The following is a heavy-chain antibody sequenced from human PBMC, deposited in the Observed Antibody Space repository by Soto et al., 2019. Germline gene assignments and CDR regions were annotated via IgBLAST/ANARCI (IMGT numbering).Heavy chain of an antibody. CDR3: ASLDYGDYFGSDY. CDR1: GGSISSSNW. Sequence: QVQLQESDPGLVKPSGTLSLTCAVSGGSISSSNWWSWVRQPPGKGLEWIGEIYHSGSTNYNPSLKSRVTILVEKSKNQCSRKLSSVTAADTAVYYCASLDYGDYFGSDYWGQGTLVTVSS. CDR2: IYHSGST. J-gene: IGHJ4*02. D-gene: IGHD4-17*01. V-gene: IGHV4-4*02.